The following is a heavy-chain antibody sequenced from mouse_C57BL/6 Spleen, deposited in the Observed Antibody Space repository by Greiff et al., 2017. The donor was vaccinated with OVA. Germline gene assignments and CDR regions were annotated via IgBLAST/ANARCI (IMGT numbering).Heavy chain of an antibody. Sequence: QVQLQQSGPGLVAPSQSLSITCTVSGYSLTSYVISWVSQPPGKGLEWLGVIWTGGGTNYNTALKSRLSISKDNSKSQVFLKMNSLQTDDTARYYCASISYDDYGYFDYWGQGTTLTVSS. V-gene: IGHV2-9-1*01. J-gene: IGHJ2*01. D-gene: IGHD2-13*01. CDR1: GYSLTSYV. CDR2: IWTGGGT. CDR3: ASISYDDYGYFDY.